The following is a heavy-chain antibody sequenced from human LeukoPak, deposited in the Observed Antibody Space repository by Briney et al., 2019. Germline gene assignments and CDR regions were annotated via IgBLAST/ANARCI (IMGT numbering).Heavy chain of an antibody. Sequence: SETLSLTCTVSGYSISSGSYWDWIRQPPGKGLEWIGSIHHSGSTYYNSSLKSRVNISIDTSKNQFSLKLSSVTAADTAVYYCARDPYSGLDAFDIWGRGTMVTVSS. CDR2: IHHSGST. V-gene: IGHV4-38-2*02. CDR1: GYSISSGSY. D-gene: IGHD4-23*01. J-gene: IGHJ3*02. CDR3: ARDPYSGLDAFDI.